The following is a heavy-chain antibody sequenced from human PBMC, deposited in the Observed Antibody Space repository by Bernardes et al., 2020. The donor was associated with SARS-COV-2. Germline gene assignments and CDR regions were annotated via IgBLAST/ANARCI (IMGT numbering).Heavy chain of an antibody. CDR3: ARGRRCVDTAMVPFDY. CDR1: GGSFSGYY. V-gene: IGHV4-34*01. Sequence: SETLSLTCAVYGGSFSGYYWSWIRQPPGKGLEWIGEINHSGSTNYNPSLKSRVTISVDTSKNQFSLKLSSVTAADTAVYYCARGRRCVDTAMVPFDYWGQGTLVTVSS. J-gene: IGHJ4*02. CDR2: INHSGST. D-gene: IGHD5-18*01.